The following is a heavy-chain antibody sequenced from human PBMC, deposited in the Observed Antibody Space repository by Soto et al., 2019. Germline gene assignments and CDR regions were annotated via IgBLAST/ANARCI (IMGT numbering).Heavy chain of an antibody. CDR1: GGSISSCGYY. J-gene: IGHJ4*02. D-gene: IGHD3-3*01. Sequence: QVQLQESGPGLVKPSQTLSLTCTVSGGSISSCGYYWSWIRQHPGKGLEWIGYIYYSGSTYYNPSLKSRVTISVDTSKNQFSLKLSSVTAADTAVYYCARESAKEWSYFDYWGQGTLVTVSS. CDR3: ARESAKEWSYFDY. CDR2: IYYSGST. V-gene: IGHV4-31*03.